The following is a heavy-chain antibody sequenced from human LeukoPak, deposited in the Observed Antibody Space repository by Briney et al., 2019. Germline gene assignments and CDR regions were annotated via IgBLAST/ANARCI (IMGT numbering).Heavy chain of an antibody. D-gene: IGHD4-17*01. J-gene: IGHJ5*02. V-gene: IGHV3-23*01. CDR1: GFTFNLYA. CDR2: INGAGNSS. CDR3: AKRGLRGNWFHP. Sequence: GGSPRLSCAASGFTFNLYAMNWIRQAPGEGLEWVSSINGAGNSSYYADSLRGRFTVSRDNSKNTLYLQMNSLRAEDTAVYYCAKRGLRGNWFHPWGQGTLVTVSS.